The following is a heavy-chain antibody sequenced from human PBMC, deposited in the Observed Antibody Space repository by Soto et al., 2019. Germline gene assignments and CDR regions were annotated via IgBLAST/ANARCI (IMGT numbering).Heavy chain of an antibody. CDR1: GFTFSSYG. CDR2: ISYDGSNK. CDR3: AKDGKGGWYLDY. J-gene: IGHJ4*02. V-gene: IGHV3-30*18. D-gene: IGHD6-19*01. Sequence: QVQLVESGGGVVQPRRSLRLSCAASGFTFSSYGMHWVRQAPGKGLEWVAVISYDGSNKYYADSVKGRFTISRDNSKNTLYLQMNSLRAEDTAVYYCAKDGKGGWYLDYWGQGTLVTVSS.